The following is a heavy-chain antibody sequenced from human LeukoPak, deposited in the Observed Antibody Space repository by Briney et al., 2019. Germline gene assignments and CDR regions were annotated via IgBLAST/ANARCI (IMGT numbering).Heavy chain of an antibody. J-gene: IGHJ4*02. Sequence: KPSETLSLTCAVSGYSISSGYYWGWIRPPPGKGQEWIGSIYHSGSTYYNPSLKSRVTISVDTSKNQFSLKLSSVTAADTAVYYCARSEAAAGTGLNYWGQGTLVTVSS. D-gene: IGHD6-13*01. V-gene: IGHV4-38-2*01. CDR2: IYHSGST. CDR3: ARSEAAAGTGLNY. CDR1: GYSISSGYY.